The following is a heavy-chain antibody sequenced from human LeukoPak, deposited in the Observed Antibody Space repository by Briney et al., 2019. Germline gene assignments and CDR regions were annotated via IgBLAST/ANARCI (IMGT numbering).Heavy chain of an antibody. CDR3: ARDYAMVVVPDANSEEELGRGIDY. J-gene: IGHJ4*02. CDR2: IYYSGST. D-gene: IGHD2-2*01. V-gene: IGHV4-59*01. CDR1: GGSISSYY. Sequence: SETLSLTCTVSGGSISSYYWSWIRQPPGKGLEWIGYIYYSGSTNYNPSLKSRVTISVDTSKNQFSLKLSSVTAADTAVYYCARDYAMVVVPDANSEEELGRGIDYWGQGTLVTVSS.